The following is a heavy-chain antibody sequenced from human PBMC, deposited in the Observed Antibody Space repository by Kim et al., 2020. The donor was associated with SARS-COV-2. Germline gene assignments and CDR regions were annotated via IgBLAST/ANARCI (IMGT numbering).Heavy chain of an antibody. CDR1: GFTFSQFG. Sequence: GGSLRLSCAGTGFTFSQFGIHWVRQAPGKGLEWVAIIWFDGSDRDYADSVKGRFTISRDNSKNTVYLHLNSLRAEDTAMYFCARLALVETDGTDSLDYWGQGTLVTVSS. D-gene: IGHD5-18*01. CDR3: ARLALVETDGTDSLDY. CDR2: IWFDGSDR. J-gene: IGHJ4*02. V-gene: IGHV3-33*01.